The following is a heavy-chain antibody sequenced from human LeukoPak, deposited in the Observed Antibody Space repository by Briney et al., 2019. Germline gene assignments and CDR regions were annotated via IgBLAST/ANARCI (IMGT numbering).Heavy chain of an antibody. D-gene: IGHD1-26*01. CDR1: GGSISTSNYY. Sequence: SETLSLTCTVSGGSISTSNYYWGWIRQPPGKGLEWIGNIFYIGSTYYSPSLRSRVTISLDTSRNQFSLKLSSVTAADTAVYYCAREYSGSYRSYMDVWGKGTTVTISS. CDR2: IFYIGST. V-gene: IGHV4-39*07. J-gene: IGHJ6*03. CDR3: AREYSGSYRSYMDV.